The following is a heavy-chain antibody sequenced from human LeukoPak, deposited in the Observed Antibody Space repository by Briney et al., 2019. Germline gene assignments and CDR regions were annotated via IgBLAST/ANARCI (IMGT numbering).Heavy chain of an antibody. CDR1: GFTFNNYW. CDR2: IREDGSEK. V-gene: IGHV3-7*01. J-gene: IGHJ4*02. D-gene: IGHD3-10*01. Sequence: PGGSLRLSRAASGFTFNNYWMSWVRQAPGKGLEWVANIREDGSEKYYVDSVKGQFTISRDNAKNSLFLQMNYLRAEDTAIYYCARDLAGHYYGSGSSFDYWGQGTLVTVSS. CDR3: ARDLAGHYYGSGSSFDY.